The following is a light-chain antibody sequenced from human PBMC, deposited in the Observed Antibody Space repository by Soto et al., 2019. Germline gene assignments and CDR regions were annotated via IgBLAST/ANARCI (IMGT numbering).Light chain of an antibody. Sequence: DIQLTQSPSFLSASVGDRVTITCRASQDISTFLAWYQQKPGKAPKLLIYAASILQSGVPSRFRGSGSGTDFTLTISRLQPEDFATYFCQQLNSYPLTFGGGTKVDIK. CDR3: QQLNSYPLT. CDR2: AAS. CDR1: QDISTF. J-gene: IGKJ4*01. V-gene: IGKV1-9*01.